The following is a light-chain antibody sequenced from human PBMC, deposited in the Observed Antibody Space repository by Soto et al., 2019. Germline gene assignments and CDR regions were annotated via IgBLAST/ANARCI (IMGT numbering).Light chain of an antibody. J-gene: IGKJ2*01. CDR1: QRITNNF. Sequence: EIVLTQSPVTLSLSPGERASLSCRASQRITNNFIAWFQQRPGLAPRLLIYGASSRASGIPERFSGSGSGTDFALTISRLEPEDFAVYYCQQYGRSPFTFGQGTKLQIK. CDR3: QQYGRSPFT. CDR2: GAS. V-gene: IGKV3-20*01.